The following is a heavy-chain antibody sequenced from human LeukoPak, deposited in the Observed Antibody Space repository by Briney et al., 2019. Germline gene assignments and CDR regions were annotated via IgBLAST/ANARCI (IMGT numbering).Heavy chain of an antibody. D-gene: IGHD5-12*01. J-gene: IGHJ4*02. CDR1: GGSISSYY. CDR2: IYTSGST. Sequence: SETLSLTCTVSGGSISSYYWSWIRQPPGKGLEWIGYIYTSGSTNYNPSLKSRVTISVDTSKNQFSLKLSSVTAADTAVYYCARHGPFGGYDFGYWGQGTLVTVS. CDR3: ARHGPFGGYDFGY. V-gene: IGHV4-4*09.